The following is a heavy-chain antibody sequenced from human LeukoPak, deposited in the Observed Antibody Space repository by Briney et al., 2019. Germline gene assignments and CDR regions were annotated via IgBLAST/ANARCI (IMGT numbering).Heavy chain of an antibody. CDR3: ASHLGGSWTDY. Sequence: PSETLSLTCTVSGGSISSSSYYWGWIRQPQGKGVEGIGSVHYGGSTYYNRSGKSRITISVDPSKKQISLKLSSVTAADTAVYYCASHLGGSWTDYWGQGTLVTVSS. J-gene: IGHJ4*02. D-gene: IGHD2-15*01. CDR2: VHYGGST. V-gene: IGHV4-39*01. CDR1: GGSISSSSYY.